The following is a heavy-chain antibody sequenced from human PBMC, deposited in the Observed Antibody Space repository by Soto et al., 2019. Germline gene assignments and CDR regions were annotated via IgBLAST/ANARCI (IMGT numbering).Heavy chain of an antibody. D-gene: IGHD3-10*01. Sequence: EVQLLESGGGVVQPGGSLRLSCAASGFTFTSYAMAWVRQAPGKGLEWVSALTGSGGSTYYADSVKGRFTISRDNSKNTLSLQMKRLRAEETAVYNCANDRESSGLTYWSFDLWARGALVTVS. CDR1: GFTFTSYA. V-gene: IGHV3-23*01. CDR3: ANDRESSGLTYWSFDL. J-gene: IGHJ2*01. CDR2: LTGSGGST.